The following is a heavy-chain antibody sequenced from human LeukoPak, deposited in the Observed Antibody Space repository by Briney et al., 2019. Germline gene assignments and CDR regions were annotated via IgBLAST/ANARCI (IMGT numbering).Heavy chain of an antibody. Sequence: GASVKVSCKASGYTFTSYYMHWVRQAPGQGLEWMGIINPSGGRTSYAQKFQGRVTMTEDTSTDTAYMELSSLRSEDTAVYYCATSITMVRGVIYYYYYMDVWGKGTTVTVSS. CDR1: GYTFTSYY. V-gene: IGHV1-46*01. J-gene: IGHJ6*03. D-gene: IGHD3-10*01. CDR3: ATSITMVRGVIYYYYYMDV. CDR2: INPSGGRT.